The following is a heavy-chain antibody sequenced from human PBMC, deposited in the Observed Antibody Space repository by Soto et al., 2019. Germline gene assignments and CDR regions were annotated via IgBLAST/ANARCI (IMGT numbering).Heavy chain of an antibody. Sequence: PGGSLRLSCTASGFTFGDYAMSWVRQAPGKGLEWVGFIRSKAYGGTTEHAASVKGRFTISRDDSKSIAYLQMNSLKTEDTAVYYCTTPKEHYYYYGMDVWGQGTTVTVSS. V-gene: IGHV3-49*04. CDR2: IRSKAYGGTT. CDR3: TTPKEHYYYYGMDV. CDR1: GFTFGDYA. J-gene: IGHJ6*02.